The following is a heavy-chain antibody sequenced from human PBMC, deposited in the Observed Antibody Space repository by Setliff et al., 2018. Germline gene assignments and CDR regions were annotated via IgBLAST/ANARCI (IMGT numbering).Heavy chain of an antibody. Sequence: GESLKISCAASGFTFSSHAMHWVRQAPGKGLEWVAVISYDGSNKYYADSVKGRFTISRDNSKNTLFLQMNSLRPEDTAVYYCARDPILDYGSGLMVTAIQGYMDVWGKGTTVTVSS. CDR1: GFTFSSHA. CDR2: ISYDGSNK. J-gene: IGHJ6*03. V-gene: IGHV3-30*01. D-gene: IGHD2-21*02. CDR3: ARDPILDYGSGLMVTAIQGYMDV.